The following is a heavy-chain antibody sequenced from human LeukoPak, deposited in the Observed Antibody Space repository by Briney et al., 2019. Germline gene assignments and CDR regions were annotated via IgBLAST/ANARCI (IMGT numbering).Heavy chain of an antibody. J-gene: IGHJ4*02. CDR3: ARAMEIYGDYVNY. CDR1: GYTFIGYY. CDR2: LNPNSGGT. D-gene: IGHD4-17*01. V-gene: IGHV1-2*06. Sequence: ASVKVSCKASGYTFIGYYMHWVRQAPGQGLEWMGRLNPNSGGTNYAQKFQGRVTMTRDTSISTAYMELSRMTSDDTAVYYCARAMEIYGDYVNYWGQGTLVTVSS.